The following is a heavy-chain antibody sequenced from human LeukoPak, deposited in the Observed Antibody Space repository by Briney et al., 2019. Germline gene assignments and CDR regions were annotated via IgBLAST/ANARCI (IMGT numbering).Heavy chain of an antibody. J-gene: IGHJ4*02. CDR2: ITSSSAYI. CDR3: ARAGVVDFTNYGSATFDY. V-gene: IGHV3-21*01. D-gene: IGHD4-11*01. Sequence: GGSLRLSCAASGFTFSTHSMNWVRQAPGKGLEWGSSITSSSAYIYYADSVRGRFTISRDNAENSLFLQMNSLRVEDTAVYYCARAGVVDFTNYGSATFDYWGQGTLVTVSS. CDR1: GFTFSTHS.